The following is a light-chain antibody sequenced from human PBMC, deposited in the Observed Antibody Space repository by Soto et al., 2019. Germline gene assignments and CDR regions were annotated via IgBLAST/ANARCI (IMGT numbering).Light chain of an antibody. CDR3: QQYDNWPWT. V-gene: IGKV3-11*01. Sequence: EIGLTQSASTLSWSPGERATLSCGASQSVSRYLAWYQQKPGQAPRLLIYHASNRATGIPARFSGSGSGTDFNLTISSLEPEDFAIYYCQQYDNWPWTFGQGTKVDIK. CDR1: QSVSRY. CDR2: HAS. J-gene: IGKJ1*01.